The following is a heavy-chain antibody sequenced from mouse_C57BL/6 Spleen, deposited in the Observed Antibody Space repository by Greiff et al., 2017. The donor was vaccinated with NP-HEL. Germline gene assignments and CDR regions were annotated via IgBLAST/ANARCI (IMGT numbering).Heavy chain of an antibody. CDR1: GFTFSSYA. CDR3: TRDYGSSSAWFAY. Sequence: EVKLMESGEGLVKPGGSLKLSCAASGFTFSSYAMSWVRHTPGKRLEWVEYISSGGDYIYYADTVTGRFTISRDNARNTLYLQMSSLKSEYTAMYYGTRDYGSSSAWFAYWGQGTLVTVSA. J-gene: IGHJ3*01. V-gene: IGHV5-9-1*02. CDR2: ISSGGDYI. D-gene: IGHD1-1*01.